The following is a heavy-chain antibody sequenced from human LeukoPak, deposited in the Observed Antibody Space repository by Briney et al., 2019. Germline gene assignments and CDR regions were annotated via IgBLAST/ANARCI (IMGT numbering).Heavy chain of an antibody. D-gene: IGHD3-10*01. CDR3: ARQYYYGSGYYFDY. J-gene: IGHJ4*02. CDR2: IYYSGST. Sequence: SETLSLTCTVSGGSISSYYWSWIRQPPGKGLEWIGYIYYSGSTNYNPSLKSRVTISVDTSKNQFSLKLSSVTAADTAVYYCARQYYYGSGYYFDYWGQGTLVTVSS. V-gene: IGHV4-59*08. CDR1: GGSISSYY.